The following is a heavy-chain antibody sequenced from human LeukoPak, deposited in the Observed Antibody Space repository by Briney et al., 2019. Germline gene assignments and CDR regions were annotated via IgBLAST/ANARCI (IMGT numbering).Heavy chain of an antibody. CDR1: GFTFSSYG. CDR2: ISGSGGST. Sequence: PGRSLRLSCAASGFTFSSYGMHWVRQAPGKGLEWVSGISGSGGSTSYADSLKGRFTISRDNSNNTVYLQMNSLRADDTAVYYCAKGPGPAIVTLGTHWGQGTLVSVSS. V-gene: IGHV3-23*01. J-gene: IGHJ4*02. D-gene: IGHD7-27*01. CDR3: AKGPGPAIVTLGTH.